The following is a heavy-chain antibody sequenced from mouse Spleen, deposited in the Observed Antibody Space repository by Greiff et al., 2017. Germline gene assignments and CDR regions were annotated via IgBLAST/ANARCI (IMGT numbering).Heavy chain of an antibody. CDR3: ARLTGHFDY. CDR1: GFTFSSYA. Sequence: EVMLVESGGGLVKPGGSLKLSCAASGFTFSSYAMSWVRQTPEKRLEWVATISSGGSYTYYPDSVKGRFTISRDNAKNTLYLQMSSLRSEDTAMYYCARLTGHFDYWGQGTTLTVSS. J-gene: IGHJ2*01. D-gene: IGHD4-1*01. CDR2: ISSGGSYT. V-gene: IGHV5-9-1*01.